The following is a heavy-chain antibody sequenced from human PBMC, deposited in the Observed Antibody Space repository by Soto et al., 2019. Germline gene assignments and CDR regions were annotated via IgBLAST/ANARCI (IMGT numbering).Heavy chain of an antibody. CDR1: GDSFTAFY. CDR3: ARANSIRPYFYNMDV. J-gene: IGHJ6*03. Sequence: QVQLVQSGAEVEKPGASVKVSCKAAGDSFTAFYIHWVRQARGQGFEWLGWINPNSGGTYYSQKFRPRVPRTRDTSISTAYMELTGLSSDDTAVYYCARANSIRPYFYNMDVWGQGTTVTVSS. CDR2: INPNSGGT. V-gene: IGHV1-2*01. D-gene: IGHD2-21*01.